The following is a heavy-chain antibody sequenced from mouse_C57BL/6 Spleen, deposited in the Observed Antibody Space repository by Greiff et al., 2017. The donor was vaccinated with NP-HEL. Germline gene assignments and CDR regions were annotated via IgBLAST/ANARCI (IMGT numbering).Heavy chain of an antibody. D-gene: IGHD2-3*01. J-gene: IGHJ2*01. CDR1: GYTFTSYW. Sequence: QVQLQQPGAELVKPGASVKLSCTASGYTFTSYWMHWVKQRPGQGLEWIGMIHPNSGSTNYNETFTSKATLTVDKSSSTAYMQLDSLTSEDSAVYYCATDDGYQYYFDYWGQGTTLTVSS. CDR3: ATDDGYQYYFDY. CDR2: IHPNSGST. V-gene: IGHV1-64*01.